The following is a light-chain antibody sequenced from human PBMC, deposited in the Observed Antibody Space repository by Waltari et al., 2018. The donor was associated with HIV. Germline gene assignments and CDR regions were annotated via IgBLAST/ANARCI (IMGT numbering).Light chain of an antibody. CDR1: SSDVGSDNL. Sequence: QSALTPPASVSGSPGQSITISCPGTSSDVGSDNLVSWYQQHPGKAPKLMIYEVSKRPSGVSNRFSGSKSGNTASLTISGLQAEDEADYYCCSYAGSSTWVFGGGTKLTVL. CDR3: CSYAGSSTWV. CDR2: EVS. J-gene: IGLJ3*02. V-gene: IGLV2-23*02.